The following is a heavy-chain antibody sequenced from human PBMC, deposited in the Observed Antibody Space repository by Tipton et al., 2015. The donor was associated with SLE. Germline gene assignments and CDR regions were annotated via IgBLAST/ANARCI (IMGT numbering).Heavy chain of an antibody. CDR2: VSYLGST. J-gene: IGHJ4*02. CDR1: GGFIGSSSYY. V-gene: IGHV4-39*07. Sequence: TLSLTCSVSGGFIGSSSYYWGWIRQPPGKGLGWLGSVSYLGSTSYNATLESRVTISIDTSKKHFSLKLSSVTAADTAVYYCATSPLTVWGQGTLVTVSS. CDR3: ATSPLTV.